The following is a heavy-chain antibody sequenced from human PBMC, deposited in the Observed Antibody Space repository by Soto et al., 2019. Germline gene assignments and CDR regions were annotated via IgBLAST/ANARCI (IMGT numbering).Heavy chain of an antibody. Sequence: PGESLKISCKTSGYSFTSHWIGWVRQMPGKGMEWMGNIYPYDSDTRYSPSCQGQVTISADKSISTAYLQWSSLKASDTAMYYCATYSGSSGRHFYYWGQGTLVTVSS. CDR2: IYPYDSDT. CDR3: ATYSGSSGRHFYY. V-gene: IGHV5-51*01. D-gene: IGHD6-6*01. J-gene: IGHJ4*02. CDR1: GYSFTSHW.